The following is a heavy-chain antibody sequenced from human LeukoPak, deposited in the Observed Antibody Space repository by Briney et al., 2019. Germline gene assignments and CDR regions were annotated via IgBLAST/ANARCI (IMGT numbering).Heavy chain of an antibody. J-gene: IGHJ4*02. Sequence: GGSLRLSCAASGFTVSSNYMTWVRQAPGKGLEWVAVIYSGGSTYYTDSVKGRFTISRDNSKNTLYLQMNRLRAEDTAVYYCARGEGEYYYDSSGYKYYFDYWGQGTLVTVSS. CDR1: GFTVSSNY. V-gene: IGHV3-66*01. CDR2: IYSGGST. D-gene: IGHD3-22*01. CDR3: ARGEGEYYYDSSGYKYYFDY.